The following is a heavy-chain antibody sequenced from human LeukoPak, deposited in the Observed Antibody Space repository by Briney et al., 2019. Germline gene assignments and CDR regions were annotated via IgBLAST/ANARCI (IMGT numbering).Heavy chain of an antibody. V-gene: IGHV4-59*11. CDR3: ARGRSPNIVPAARGVWFDP. CDR2: LRDTEST. D-gene: IGHD2-2*01. J-gene: IGHJ5*02. CDR1: GASISTHY. Sequence: SETLSLTCTVSGASISTHYWSWLRQPPGKELEWIAYLRDTESTKDNPSLKSRVALSADTSKNQFSLKLSSVTAADTAVYYCARGRSPNIVPAARGVWFDPWGQGTLVTVSS.